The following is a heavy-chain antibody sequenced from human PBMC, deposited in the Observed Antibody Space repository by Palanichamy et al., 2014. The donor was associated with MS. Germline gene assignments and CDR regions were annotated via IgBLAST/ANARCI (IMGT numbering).Heavy chain of an antibody. Sequence: VQLQESGPGLVKPSQTLSLTCTVSGGSISSGSYYWSWIRQPAGKGLEWIGRIYTSGSTNYNPSLKSRVTISVDTSKNQFSLKLSSVTAADTAVYYCARVSLGYCSSTSCYSSDYYYYGMDVWGQGTTVTVSS. D-gene: IGHD2-2*01. V-gene: IGHV4-61*02. CDR1: GGSISSGSYY. J-gene: IGHJ6*02. CDR3: ARVSLGYCSSTSCYSSDYYYYGMDV. CDR2: IYTSGST.